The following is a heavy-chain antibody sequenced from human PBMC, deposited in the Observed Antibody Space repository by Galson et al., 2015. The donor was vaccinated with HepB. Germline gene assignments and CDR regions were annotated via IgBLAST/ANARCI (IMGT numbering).Heavy chain of an antibody. D-gene: IGHD6-19*01. CDR2: IRKDGGEE. CDR1: GFAFSSYW. Sequence: PLGVSGEDSGFAFSSYWRSGAREAQGKGLGWGGNIRKDGGEEYYVDSVRGRFTISRDNAKNSLYLQMNSLRAEDTAVFYCSRDGFLGSSGDYYYGMDVWGQGTTVTVSS. CDR3: SRDGFLGSSGDYYYGMDV. V-gene: IGHV3-7*01. J-gene: IGHJ6*02.